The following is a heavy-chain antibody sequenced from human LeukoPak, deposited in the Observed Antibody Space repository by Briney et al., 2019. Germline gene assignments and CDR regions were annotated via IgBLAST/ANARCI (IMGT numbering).Heavy chain of an antibody. CDR1: GFTFSSYA. Sequence: PGGSLRLSCEASGFTFSSYAMSWVRQLPGKGLEWVSAISGGGGGTYYVDSVKGRFTISRDNSKNTLYLQMSSLRVGDTAVYYCAKDHFSSWTAGSSWPNNFDYWGQGTLVTVSS. CDR2: ISGGGGGT. D-gene: IGHD6-13*01. CDR3: AKDHFSSWTAGSSWPNNFDY. V-gene: IGHV3-23*01. J-gene: IGHJ4*02.